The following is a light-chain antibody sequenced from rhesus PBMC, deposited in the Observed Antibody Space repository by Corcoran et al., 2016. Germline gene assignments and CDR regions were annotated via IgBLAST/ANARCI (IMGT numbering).Light chain of an antibody. V-gene: IGLV2S7*01. CDR2: GVS. CDR3: CSYTTSSTYI. J-gene: IGLJ1*01. Sequence: QSAPTQPPSVSGSTGQSVTISCTGTSSDIGGYNHVSWYQQHPGKAPKLMIYGVSNRPSGVSDRFSGSKSGNTASLTISGLQAEDDADYYCCSYTTSSTYIFGAGTRLTVL. CDR1: SSDIGGYNH.